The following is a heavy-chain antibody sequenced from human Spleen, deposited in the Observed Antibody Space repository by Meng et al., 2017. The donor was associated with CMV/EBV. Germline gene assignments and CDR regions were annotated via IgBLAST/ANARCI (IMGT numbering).Heavy chain of an antibody. CDR1: GGTFHRYA. V-gene: IGHV1-69*05. D-gene: IGHD3-10*01. CDR3: ARAYGSGDWFDP. Sequence: SQPSGGTFHRYAFRWVRQAPGQGLEWMGGITPIFRTSNYAQKFQGRVTISTDDSTSTTYMELSSLTSEDTAMYYCARAYGSGDWFDPWGQGTLVTVSS. J-gene: IGHJ5*02. CDR2: ITPIFRTS.